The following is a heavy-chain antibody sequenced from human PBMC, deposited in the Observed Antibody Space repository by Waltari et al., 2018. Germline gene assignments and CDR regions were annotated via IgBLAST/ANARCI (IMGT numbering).Heavy chain of an antibody. V-gene: IGHV4-34*01. J-gene: IGHJ4*02. CDR1: GGSFSGYY. D-gene: IGHD6-6*01. CDR2: INHSGST. Sequence: QVQLPQWGAGLLKPSETLSLTCAVYGGSFSGYYWSWTRQPPGKGLEWIGEINHSGSTNYNPSLKSRVTISVDTSKNQFSLKLSSVTAADTAVYYCAGENSSSPNYFDYWGQGTLVTVSS. CDR3: AGENSSSPNYFDY.